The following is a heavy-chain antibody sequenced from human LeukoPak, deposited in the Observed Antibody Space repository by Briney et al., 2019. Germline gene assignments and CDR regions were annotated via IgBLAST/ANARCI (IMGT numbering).Heavy chain of an antibody. D-gene: IGHD6-19*01. CDR2: INPGGTET. CDR3: GRFGYVAGVDL. Sequence: GGSLRLSCAASGFSLSTYWVTWVRQAPGTGLEWVANINPGGTETYYVEPVKGRLTISRDNAKDLVYLQMNSLRAEDSAVYHCGRFGYVAGVDLWGQGTLVTVSS. J-gene: IGHJ4*02. CDR1: GFSLSTYW. V-gene: IGHV3-7*01.